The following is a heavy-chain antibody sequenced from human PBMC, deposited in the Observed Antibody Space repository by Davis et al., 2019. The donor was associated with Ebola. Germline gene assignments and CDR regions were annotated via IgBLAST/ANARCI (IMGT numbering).Heavy chain of an antibody. Sequence: ASVKVSCKASGYTFRTFGISWVRQAPGQGLEWMGWISVHNGKTNYTGKLQDRVTMTADTSTNTAYMELRSLRSDDTAVYYCTRLIGIGVFGYWGQGTLVIVSS. CDR2: ISVHNGKT. CDR1: GYTFRTFG. CDR3: TRLIGIGVFGY. V-gene: IGHV1-18*01. J-gene: IGHJ4*02. D-gene: IGHD3-22*01.